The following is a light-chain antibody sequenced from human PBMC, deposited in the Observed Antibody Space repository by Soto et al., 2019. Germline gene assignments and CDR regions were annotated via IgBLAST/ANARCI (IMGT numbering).Light chain of an antibody. V-gene: IGKV3-15*01. Sequence: EIILTQSPATLSVSPGERANLTCRASQSVSSNLAWYQQKPGQAPRLLIYGGSTRATVIPARFSGSGSGTEFTLTISSLQSEDFAVYYCQQYHNWPPWTFGQGTKVDSK. CDR2: GGS. CDR3: QQYHNWPPWT. J-gene: IGKJ1*01. CDR1: QSVSSN.